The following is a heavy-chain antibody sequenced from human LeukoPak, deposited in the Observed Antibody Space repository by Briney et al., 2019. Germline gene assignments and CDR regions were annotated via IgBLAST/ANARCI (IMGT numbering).Heavy chain of an antibody. CDR1: GGSISSYY. D-gene: IGHD2-2*01. J-gene: IGHJ6*03. Sequence: PSETLSLTCTVSGGSISSYYWSWIRQPAGKGLEWIGRIYTSGSTNYNPSLKSRVTMSVDTPKNQFSLKLSSVTAADTAVYYCAREAEDIVVVPAATYYYYYYMDVWGKGTTVTVSS. CDR2: IYTSGST. V-gene: IGHV4-4*07. CDR3: AREAEDIVVVPAATYYYYYYMDV.